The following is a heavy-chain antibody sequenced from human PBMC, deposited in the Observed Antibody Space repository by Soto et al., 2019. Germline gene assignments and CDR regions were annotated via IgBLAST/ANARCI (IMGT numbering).Heavy chain of an antibody. Sequence: QVPLVQSGAEVKKPGASVKVSCKASGYTFIGYYIYWVRQAPGEGLEWMAWINPNTGGTNYAQRFQGRVTLTRDTSISTAYMELSGLRSDDTAVYYCARELSLSAYVKWYYGMDVWGQGTTVTVSS. V-gene: IGHV1-2*02. CDR3: ARELSLSAYVKWYYGMDV. CDR2: INPNTGGT. D-gene: IGHD1-26*01. CDR1: GYTFIGYY. J-gene: IGHJ6*02.